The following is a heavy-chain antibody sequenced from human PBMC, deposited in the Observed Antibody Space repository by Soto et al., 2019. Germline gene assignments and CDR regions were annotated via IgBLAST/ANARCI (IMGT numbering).Heavy chain of an antibody. CDR3: ARTPPGYSSSAEYYYYMDV. CDR2: MNPNGGDT. Sequence: ASVKVSSKASGYTFTSYDINWVRQATGQGLEWMGWMNPNGGDTGYAQKFQGRVTMTRDTSISTVYMELSSLRSEDTAVYYCARTPPGYSSSAEYYYYMDVWGKGTTVTVSS. D-gene: IGHD6-13*01. V-gene: IGHV1-8*01. J-gene: IGHJ6*03. CDR1: GYTFTSYD.